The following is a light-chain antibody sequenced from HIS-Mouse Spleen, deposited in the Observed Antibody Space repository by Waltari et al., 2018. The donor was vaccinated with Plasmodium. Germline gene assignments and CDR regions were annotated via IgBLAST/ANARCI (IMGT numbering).Light chain of an antibody. Sequence: SYELTQPPSVSVSPGQTARITCSGDALPTQYAYWYQQKPGQAPVLVVYNDSERPSGIPRRFSGSSSVTTVTLTISGVQAEDEADYYCQSADSSGTYRVFGGGTKLTVL. CDR3: QSADSSGTYRV. V-gene: IGLV3-25*03. CDR1: ALPTQY. CDR2: NDS. J-gene: IGLJ2*01.